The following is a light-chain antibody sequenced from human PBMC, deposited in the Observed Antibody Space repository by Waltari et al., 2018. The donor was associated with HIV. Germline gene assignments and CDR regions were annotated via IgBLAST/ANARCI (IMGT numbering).Light chain of an antibody. V-gene: IGKV3-15*01. J-gene: IGKJ2*01. Sequence: EVMLTQSPATLSVSPGETVTLSCRASQSVGASLAWYQHRPGQSPRRLVYGAYTTAPSVPARFRGRGFGTDFTLTISNLQSGDFAVYFCQQYSTWPLYTFGQGTKLEI. CDR2: GAY. CDR1: QSVGAS. CDR3: QQYSTWPLYT.